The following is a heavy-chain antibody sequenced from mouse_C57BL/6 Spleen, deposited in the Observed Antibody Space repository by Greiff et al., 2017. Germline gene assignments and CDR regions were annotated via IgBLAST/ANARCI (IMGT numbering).Heavy chain of an antibody. Sequence: QVHVKQPGAELVRPGSSVKLSCKASGYTFTSYWMDWVKQRPGQGLEWIGNIYPSDSETHYNQKFKDKATLTVDKSSSTAYMQLSSLTSEDSAVYYCAREEEGAMDYWGQGTSVTVSS. V-gene: IGHV1-61*01. J-gene: IGHJ4*01. CDR1: GYTFTSYW. CDR2: IYPSDSET. CDR3: AREEEGAMDY.